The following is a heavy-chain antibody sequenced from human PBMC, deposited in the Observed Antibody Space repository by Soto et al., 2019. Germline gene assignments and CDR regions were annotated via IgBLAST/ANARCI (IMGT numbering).Heavy chain of an antibody. CDR2: INPSGGST. CDR1: GYTFTSYH. Sequence: XSGKFSCKASGYTFTSYHMHWVRQAPRHGLEWMRIINPSGGSTSYAQKFQGRVTMTRDTATSTVYMELSSLRSEDTAVYYCAHMADYWRQGAVVTVS. CDR3: AHMADY. V-gene: IGHV1-46*01. D-gene: IGHD2-21*01. J-gene: IGHJ4*02.